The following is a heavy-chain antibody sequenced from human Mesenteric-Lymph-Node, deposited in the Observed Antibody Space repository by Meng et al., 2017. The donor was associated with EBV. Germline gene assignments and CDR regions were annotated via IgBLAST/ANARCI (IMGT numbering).Heavy chain of an antibody. J-gene: IGHJ5*02. CDR1: GGSFSDYY. CDR3: AALGSFASSIDP. V-gene: IGHV4-34*01. Sequence: QVPLQHWGEGLLKPSGTLSLTCAVYGGSFSDYYWTWIRQPPGKGLEWIGEVNHAGTTIYNPSLESRVTISVDTSKNQFSLKLTSVTAADTAVYFCAALGSFASSIDPWGQGTLVTVSS. D-gene: IGHD3-16*01. CDR2: VNHAGTT.